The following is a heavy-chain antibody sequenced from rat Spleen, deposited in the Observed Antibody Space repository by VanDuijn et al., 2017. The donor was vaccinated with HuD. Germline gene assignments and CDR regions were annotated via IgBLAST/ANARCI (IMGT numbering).Heavy chain of an antibody. CDR3: ARHYYGYNSPSFVMDT. CDR1: GFTFSSNW. V-gene: IGHV5-35*01. Sequence: EVQLVESGGGLVQPGSPLKLSCAASGFTFSSNWLNWIRQAPGKGLEWVATISPDGGTTYYPDTLKGRFVISKDNAKNTLYLQMDSLRAEDTATYYCARHYYGYNSPSFVMDTWGQGASVTVSS. CDR2: ISPDGGTT. D-gene: IGHD1-9*01. J-gene: IGHJ4*01.